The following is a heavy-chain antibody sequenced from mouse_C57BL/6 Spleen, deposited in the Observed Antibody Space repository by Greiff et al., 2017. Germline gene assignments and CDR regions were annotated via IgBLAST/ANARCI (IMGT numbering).Heavy chain of an antibody. D-gene: IGHD1-1*01. CDR1: GYAFSSSW. J-gene: IGHJ4*01. CDR2: IYPGDGDT. CDR3: ARGGGYYGSSGNYYAMDY. V-gene: IGHV1-82*01. Sequence: VQLQQSGPELVKPGASVKISCKASGYAFSSSWMNWVKQRPGKGLEWIGRIYPGDGDTNYNGKFKGKATLTADKSSSTAYMQLSSLTSEDSAVYFCARGGGYYGSSGNYYAMDYWGQGTSVTVSS.